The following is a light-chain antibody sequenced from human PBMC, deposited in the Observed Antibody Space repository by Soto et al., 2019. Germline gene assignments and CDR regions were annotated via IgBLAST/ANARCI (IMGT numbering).Light chain of an antibody. V-gene: IGLV2-14*01. CDR3: SSYRSSSTYV. Sequence: QSALTQPASVCGSPGQSITISCTGTSSDVGSYNYVSWHQHHPGQAPKLMIYEVTHRASGIPDRFSASKSGNTASLTSSGLQSGVEADYYCSSYRSSSTYVLGTGGKLTFL. CDR2: EVT. CDR1: SSDVGSYNY. J-gene: IGLJ1*01.